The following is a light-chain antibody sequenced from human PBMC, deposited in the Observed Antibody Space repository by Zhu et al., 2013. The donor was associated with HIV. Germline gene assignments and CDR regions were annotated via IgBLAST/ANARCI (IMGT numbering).Light chain of an antibody. CDR2: DNN. V-gene: IGLV1-51*01. Sequence: QSGLTQPPSVSAAPGETVVISCIGSTSNIGSNFVSWYQHLPGTVPMLLIYDNNKRRAGIPDRFSASKSGTSANLAITGLQTADEADYYCGAWDHSLFTANFVFGSGTRVSVL. CDR3: GAWDHSLFTANFV. CDR1: TSNIGSNF. J-gene: IGLJ1*01.